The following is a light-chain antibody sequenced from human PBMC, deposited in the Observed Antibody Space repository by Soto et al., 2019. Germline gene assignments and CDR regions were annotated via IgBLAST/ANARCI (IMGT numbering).Light chain of an antibody. CDR2: EVT. CDR1: SSDVGGYNY. J-gene: IGLJ3*02. V-gene: IGLV2-14*01. CDR3: TSFTGTSSPWV. Sequence: QSALTQPASVSGSPGQSITISCAGTSSDVGGYNYVSWYQQHPGKAPKLMIYEVTNRPSGVSNRFSGSKSGHTASLIISGLHAEDEADYYCTSFTGTSSPWVFGGGTNLTVL.